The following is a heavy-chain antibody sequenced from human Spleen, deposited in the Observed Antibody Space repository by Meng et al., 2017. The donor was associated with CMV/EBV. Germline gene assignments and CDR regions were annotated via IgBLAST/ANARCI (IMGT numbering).Heavy chain of an antibody. V-gene: IGHV4-39*01. J-gene: IGHJ6*02. D-gene: IGHD3-3*01. CDR3: ARHAYHDFWSGFYDNYYYFYGMDV. Sequence: GSLRLSCTVSGGSISGNTYYWGWIRQPPGKGLEWIGSMYYGGSTYKNPSLKSRVTISVDTSKNQFSLRLSSVTAADTAVYYRARHAYHDFWSGFYDNYYYFYGMDVWGQGTTVTVSS. CDR2: MYYGGST. CDR1: GGSISGNTYY.